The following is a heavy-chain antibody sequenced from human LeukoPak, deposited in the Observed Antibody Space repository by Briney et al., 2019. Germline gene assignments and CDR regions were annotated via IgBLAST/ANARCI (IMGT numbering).Heavy chain of an antibody. J-gene: IGHJ4*02. Sequence: PSETLSLTCTVSGGSISSYYWSWIRQPPGEGLEWIGYISYSGSTNYNPSLKSRVTISVDTSKNQFSLKLSSVTAADTAVYYCARYIGGVTAPHFYFDYWGQGTLVTVSS. CDR2: ISYSGST. D-gene: IGHD2-15*01. CDR3: ARYIGGVTAPHFYFDY. V-gene: IGHV4-59*01. CDR1: GGSISSYY.